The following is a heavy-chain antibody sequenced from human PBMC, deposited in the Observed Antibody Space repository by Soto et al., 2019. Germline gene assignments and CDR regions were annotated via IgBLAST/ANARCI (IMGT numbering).Heavy chain of an antibody. J-gene: IGHJ4*02. CDR3: ASGYKFPFHS. CDR1: GVSIDSGGYY. V-gene: IGHV4-31*11. D-gene: IGHD6-25*01. CDR2: AYYSGTT. Sequence: SETLSLTCAVSGVSIDSGGYYWSWIRQHPGKGLEWVGHAYYSGTTYYSPSLKSRISISLDTSKNQFSLKLSSMTAADSAIYYCASGYKFPFHSWGQGTLVTVSS.